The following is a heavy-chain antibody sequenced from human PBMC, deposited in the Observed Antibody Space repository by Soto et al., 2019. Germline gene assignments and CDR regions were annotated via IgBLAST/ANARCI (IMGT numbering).Heavy chain of an antibody. Sequence: GESLKISCQGSGYSFTSYWIGWVRQMPGKGLEWMGIIYPGDSDTRYSPSFQGQVTISADKSISTAYLQWSSLKASDTAMYYCARHGLEGPELWHGDKFDYYGMDVWGQGTTVTVSS. CDR1: GYSFTSYW. D-gene: IGHD3-10*01. CDR2: IYPGDSDT. J-gene: IGHJ6*02. V-gene: IGHV5-51*01. CDR3: ARHGLEGPELWHGDKFDYYGMDV.